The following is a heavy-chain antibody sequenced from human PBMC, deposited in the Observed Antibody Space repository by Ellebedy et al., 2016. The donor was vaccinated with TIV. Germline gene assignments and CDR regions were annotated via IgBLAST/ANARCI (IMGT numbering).Heavy chain of an antibody. CDR3: ARDLGLRWYSLDH. V-gene: IGHV3-11*01. CDR1: GFTFTDHW. J-gene: IGHJ4*02. Sequence: GGSLRLXXAGSGFTFTDHWMSWSRQAPGKGLEWLSYVSGSGSTIYYADSVKGRFTVSRDNAKNSLYLQMNSLRAEDTAVYYCARDLGLRWYSLDHWGQGTLITVSS. CDR2: VSGSGSTI. D-gene: IGHD4-23*01.